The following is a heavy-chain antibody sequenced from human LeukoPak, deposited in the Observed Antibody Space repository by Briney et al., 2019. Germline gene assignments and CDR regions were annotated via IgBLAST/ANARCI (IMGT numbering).Heavy chain of an antibody. V-gene: IGHV3-49*03. CDR3: TRDRGAYNLYDY. J-gene: IGHJ4*02. Sequence: GGSLRLSCTASGFTFGDYAMSWIRQAPGKGLEWVGFIRSKAYGGTADYAAPVKGRFTISRDDSKAIAYLQMNSLKTEDTAVYHCTRDRGAYNLYDYWGQGTLVTVSS. CDR1: GFTFGDYA. D-gene: IGHD1-1*01. CDR2: IRSKAYGGTA.